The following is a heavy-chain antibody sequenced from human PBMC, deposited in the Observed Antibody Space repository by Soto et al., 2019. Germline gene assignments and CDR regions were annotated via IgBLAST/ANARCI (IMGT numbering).Heavy chain of an antibody. CDR3: AKDSAATTETFGY. Sequence: GGSLRLSCAASGFTFDDYAMHWVRQAPGKGLEWVSGISWNSGSIGYADSVKGRFTISRDNAKNSLYLQMNSLRAEDTALYYCAKDSAATTETFGYWGQGTLVTVSS. V-gene: IGHV3-9*01. CDR1: GFTFDDYA. CDR2: ISWNSGSI. J-gene: IGHJ4*02. D-gene: IGHD2-15*01.